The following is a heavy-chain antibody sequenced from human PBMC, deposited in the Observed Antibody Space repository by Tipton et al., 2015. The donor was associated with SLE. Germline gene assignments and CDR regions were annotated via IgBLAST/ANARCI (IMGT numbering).Heavy chain of an antibody. CDR3: ASTTNSVTPYFDY. J-gene: IGHJ4*02. CDR2: INHSGST. CDR1: GGSFSGYY. V-gene: IGHV4-34*01. Sequence: TLSLTCAVYGGSFSGYYWSWIRQPPGKGLEWIGEINHSGSTNYNPSLKSRVTISVDTSKNQFSLKLSSVTAADTAVYYCASTTNSVTPYFDYWGQGTLVTVS. D-gene: IGHD4-17*01.